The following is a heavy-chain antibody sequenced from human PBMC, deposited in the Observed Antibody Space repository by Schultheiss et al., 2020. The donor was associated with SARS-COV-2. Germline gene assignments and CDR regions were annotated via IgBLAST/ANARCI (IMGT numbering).Heavy chain of an antibody. CDR1: GFTFGDFH. D-gene: IGHD2-2*01. V-gene: IGHV3-23*01. J-gene: IGHJ4*02. Sequence: GGSLRLSCAASGFTFGDFHMSWVRQAPGKGLEWVSAISGSGGSTYYADSVKGRFTISRDNSKNTLYLQMNSLKVEDTAVYYCAKGRVLPADQPHYFESWGQGTLVTVSS. CDR3: AKGRVLPADQPHYFES. CDR2: ISGSGGST.